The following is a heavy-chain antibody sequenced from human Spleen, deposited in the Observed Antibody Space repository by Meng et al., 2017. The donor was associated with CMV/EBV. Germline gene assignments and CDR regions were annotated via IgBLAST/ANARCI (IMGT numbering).Heavy chain of an antibody. J-gene: IGHJ6*02. D-gene: IGHD3-10*01. CDR1: GYTFTGYY. V-gene: IGHV1-2*02. Sequence: ASVKVSCKASGYTFTGYYMHWVRQAPGQGLEWMGWINPNSGGTNYAQKFQGRVTMTRDTSISTAYMELSRLRSDDTAVYYCARDQSRWFGELFQYYYGMDVWGQGTTVTVSS. CDR2: INPNSGGT. CDR3: ARDQSRWFGELFQYYYGMDV.